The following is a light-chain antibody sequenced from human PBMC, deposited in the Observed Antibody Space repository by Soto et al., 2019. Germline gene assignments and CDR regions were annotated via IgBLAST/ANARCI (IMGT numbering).Light chain of an antibody. CDR2: VAS. J-gene: IGKJ4*01. V-gene: IGKV1-9*01. CDR3: HQLNSYPLT. CDR1: QGISTY. Sequence: DIQLTQSPSFLCASVGDRVTITCRASQGISTYLAWYQQKPGKAPKLLIYVASTLQSGVPSRFSGSGSGTEFTLTISSLQPEDFATYYCHQLNSYPLTFGGGTKVEIK.